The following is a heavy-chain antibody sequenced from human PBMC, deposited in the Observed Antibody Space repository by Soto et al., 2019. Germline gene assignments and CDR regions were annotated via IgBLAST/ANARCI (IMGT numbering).Heavy chain of an antibody. D-gene: IGHD6-13*01. V-gene: IGHV3-9*01. CDR1: GFTFDDYA. CDR2: ISWNSGSI. CDR3: AKCAGPMMPIAAAGTGDYYYMDV. Sequence: GGSLRLSCAASGFTFDDYAMHWVRQAPGKGLEWVSGISWNSGSIGYADSVKGRFTISRDNAKNSLYLQMNSLRAEDTALYYCAKCAGPMMPIAAAGTGDYYYMDVWGKGTTVTVSS. J-gene: IGHJ6*03.